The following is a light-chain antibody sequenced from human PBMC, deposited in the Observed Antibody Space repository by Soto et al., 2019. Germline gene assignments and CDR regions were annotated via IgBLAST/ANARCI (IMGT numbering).Light chain of an antibody. V-gene: IGKV3-15*01. CDR2: DAS. CDR1: QSVRSN. Sequence: EIVMKQSPATLSVSPGERATLSCRASQSVRSNLAWYQQKPGQAPRLLIYDASTRATGIPARFSGSGSGTEFTLTISSLQSVDFAIYYCQQYNNWPITFGQGTLLEI. J-gene: IGKJ5*01. CDR3: QQYNNWPIT.